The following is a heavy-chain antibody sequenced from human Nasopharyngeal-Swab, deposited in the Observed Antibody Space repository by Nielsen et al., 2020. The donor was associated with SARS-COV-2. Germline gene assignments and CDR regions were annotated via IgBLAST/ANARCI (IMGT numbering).Heavy chain of an antibody. D-gene: IGHD5-24*01. V-gene: IGHV3-7*01. Sequence: GESLKISCAASGFIFSNYWMTWVRQAPGKGLEWVANIKQDGSEMYYVDSVEGRFTISRDNAKNSLYLQMNSLRVEDTAVYNCAREGRDGFDYWGQGTLVTVSS. CDR2: IKQDGSEM. CDR3: AREGRDGFDY. J-gene: IGHJ4*02. CDR1: GFIFSNYW.